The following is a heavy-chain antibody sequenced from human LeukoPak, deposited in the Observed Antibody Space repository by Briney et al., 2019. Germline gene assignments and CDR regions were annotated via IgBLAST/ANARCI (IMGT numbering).Heavy chain of an antibody. Sequence: GASVKVSCKASGYTFTSYDINWVRQATGQGLEWMGWMNPNSGNTGYAQKFQGRVTMTRNTSISTAYMELSSLRSEDTAVYYCARMNYDFWSGYPYWFDPWGQGTLVTVSS. CDR1: GYTFTSYD. J-gene: IGHJ5*02. CDR3: ARMNYDFWSGYPYWFDP. CDR2: MNPNSGNT. V-gene: IGHV1-8*01. D-gene: IGHD3-3*01.